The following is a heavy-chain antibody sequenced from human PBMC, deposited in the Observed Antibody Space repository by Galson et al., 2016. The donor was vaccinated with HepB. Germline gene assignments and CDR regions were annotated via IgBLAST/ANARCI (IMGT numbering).Heavy chain of an antibody. CDR3: ARDAVAVAGTLHFYFYGMDV. J-gene: IGHJ6*02. D-gene: IGHD6-19*01. CDR2: SVPILGMA. V-gene: IGHV1-69*04. Sequence: SVKVSCKASGGTFSSYAFSWVRQAPGQGLEWMGRSVPILGMANYAQKIQGRVTITADKSTSTVYMVLSSLRSEDTAMYYCARDAVAVAGTLHFYFYGMDVWGQGTTVTVSS. CDR1: GGTFSSYA.